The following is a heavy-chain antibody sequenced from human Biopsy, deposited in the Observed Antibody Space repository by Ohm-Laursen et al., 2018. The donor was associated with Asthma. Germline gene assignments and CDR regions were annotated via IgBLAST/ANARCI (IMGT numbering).Heavy chain of an antibody. CDR1: GFTFSSYS. Sequence: GSLRLSCTASGFTFSSYSMNWVRQAPGKGLEWVSSISSSSSYIYYADSVKGRFTISRDNSKNTLYLQMNSLRAEDTAAYYCAREGIAVAHFDYWGQGTLVTVSS. V-gene: IGHV3-21*01. CDR2: ISSSSSYI. D-gene: IGHD6-19*01. J-gene: IGHJ4*02. CDR3: AREGIAVAHFDY.